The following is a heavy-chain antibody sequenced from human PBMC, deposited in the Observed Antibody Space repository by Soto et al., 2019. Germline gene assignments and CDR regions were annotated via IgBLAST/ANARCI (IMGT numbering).Heavy chain of an antibody. J-gene: IGHJ4*02. V-gene: IGHV3-23*01. CDR1: GFTFRSYA. CDR3: ARRYGEFDY. Sequence: VQLLESGGGLVQPGGSLRLSCAASGFTFRSYAMSWVRQAPGKGLEWISGINISGGTTYYPDTVKGRFTVSRDNSKNALYLQMSGLRVDDTAVYYCARRYGEFDYWGQGALVTVSS. CDR2: INISGGTT. D-gene: IGHD5-12*01.